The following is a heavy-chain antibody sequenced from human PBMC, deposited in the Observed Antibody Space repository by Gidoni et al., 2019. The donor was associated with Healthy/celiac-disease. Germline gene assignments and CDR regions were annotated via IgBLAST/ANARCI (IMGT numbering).Heavy chain of an antibody. J-gene: IGHJ3*02. Sequence: QVQLQESGPGLVKPSETLSLTCTVSGGSISSYYWSWIRQPPGKGLEWIGYIYYSGSTNYNPSLKSRVTISVDTSKNQFSLKLSSVTAADTAVYYCARAGDDRRWDAFDIWGQGTMVTVSS. D-gene: IGHD7-27*01. CDR1: GGSISSYY. V-gene: IGHV4-59*01. CDR2: IYYSGST. CDR3: ARAGDDRRWDAFDI.